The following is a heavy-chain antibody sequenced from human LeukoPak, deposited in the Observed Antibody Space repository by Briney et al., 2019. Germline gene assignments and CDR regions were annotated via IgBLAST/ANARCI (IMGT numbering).Heavy chain of an antibody. J-gene: IGHJ4*02. CDR1: GGSFSGYY. CDR3: ARDGADVYGRAFDY. D-gene: IGHD3-10*01. V-gene: IGHV4-34*01. Sequence: SETLSLTCAVYGGSFSGYYWSWIRQPPGKGLEWIGEINHSGSTNYNPSLKSRVSMSVDTSKNQFSLKLTSATAADTAVYFCARDGADVYGRAFDYWGQGTLVSVSS. CDR2: INHSGST.